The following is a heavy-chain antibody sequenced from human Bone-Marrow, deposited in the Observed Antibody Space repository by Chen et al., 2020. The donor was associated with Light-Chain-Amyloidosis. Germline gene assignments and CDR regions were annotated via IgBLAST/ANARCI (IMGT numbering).Heavy chain of an antibody. J-gene: IGHJ3*01. CDR3: ARMSFFETSDALDV. Sequence: QVTVKESGPALVKPTQTLTLTCTFSGFSLSTNVMRLNWIRQPPGKALEWLARIDWDGDKYYTPSLETRLTISKDPSKNQVVLTMTNMDPVDTATYYCARMSFFETSDALDVWGQGTMITVSS. CDR1: GFSLSTNVMR. CDR2: IDWDGDK. V-gene: IGHV2-70*04. D-gene: IGHD3-9*01.